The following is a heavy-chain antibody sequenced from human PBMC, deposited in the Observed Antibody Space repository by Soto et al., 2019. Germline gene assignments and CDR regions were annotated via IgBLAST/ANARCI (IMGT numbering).Heavy chain of an antibody. Sequence: EVQLLESGGGSVQPGGSLRLSCAASGFTFSSYAMHWVRRPPGKGLEWVSSISGSGGTAYYADSVKGRFSISRDSLVNTLYLQMNSLRAEDTAVYYCAKGRGQNWNFAYWGQGTLVTVSP. D-gene: IGHD1-1*01. V-gene: IGHV3-23*01. CDR2: ISGSGGTA. CDR3: AKGRGQNWNFAY. J-gene: IGHJ4*02. CDR1: GFTFSSYA.